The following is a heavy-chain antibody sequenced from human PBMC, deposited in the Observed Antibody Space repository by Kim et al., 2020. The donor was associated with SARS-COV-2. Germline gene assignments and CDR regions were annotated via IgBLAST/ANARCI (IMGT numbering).Heavy chain of an antibody. Sequence: DSVKCRFTICRDNSKNTLYLQMNSQRAEDTAVYYCAPHYTATIAGGYFDYWGQGTLVTVSS. CDR3: APHYTATIAGGYFDY. V-gene: IGHV3-23*01. J-gene: IGHJ4*02. D-gene: IGHD5-12*01.